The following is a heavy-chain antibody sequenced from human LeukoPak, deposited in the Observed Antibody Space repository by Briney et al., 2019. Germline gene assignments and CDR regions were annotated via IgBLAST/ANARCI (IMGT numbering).Heavy chain of an antibody. CDR2: ISGRDDST. D-gene: IGHD3-9*01. Sequence: GASLRLSCAASGFTVTNYAMYWVRQAPGKGLEWVSAISGRDDSTYYADSVKGRFTISRDTSKNALFLQMNSLRAEDTAVYYCAKWGDYDILTGYYDPDYWGQGTLVTVSS. J-gene: IGHJ4*02. CDR1: GFTVTNYA. CDR3: AKWGDYDILTGYYDPDY. V-gene: IGHV3-23*01.